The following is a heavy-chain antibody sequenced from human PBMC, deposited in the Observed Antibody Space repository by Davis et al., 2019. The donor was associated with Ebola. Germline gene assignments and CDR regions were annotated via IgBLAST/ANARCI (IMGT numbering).Heavy chain of an antibody. CDR1: GFTFNKYW. V-gene: IGHV3-7*01. CDR2: IKQDGSEK. D-gene: IGHD6-19*01. Sequence: PGGSLRLSCAASGFTFNKYWMSWVRQAPGKGLEWVANIKQDGSEKYYVDSVKGRFTISRDNAKNSLYLQMNSLRAEDTAVYYCARERGYSSGWYVPWGQGTLVTVSS. J-gene: IGHJ5*02. CDR3: ARERGYSSGWYVP.